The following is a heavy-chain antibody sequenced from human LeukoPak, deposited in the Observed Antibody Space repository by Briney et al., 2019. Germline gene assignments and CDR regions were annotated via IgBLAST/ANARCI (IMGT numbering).Heavy chain of an antibody. CDR2: ISSSSSYI. Sequence: GGSLRLSCAASGFTFSSYSMNWVRQAPGKGLEWVSSISSSSSYIYYADSVKGRFTISRDNAKNSLYLQMNSLRAEDTAVYYCARDLRGAYGGNPFDYWAQGTLVTVSS. D-gene: IGHD4-23*01. J-gene: IGHJ4*02. CDR1: GFTFSSYS. CDR3: ARDLRGAYGGNPFDY. V-gene: IGHV3-21*04.